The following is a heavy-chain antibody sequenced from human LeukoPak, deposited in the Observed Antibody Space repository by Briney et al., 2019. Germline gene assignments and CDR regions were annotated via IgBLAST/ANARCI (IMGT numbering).Heavy chain of an antibody. CDR3: GRGLPMNKGDYSS. D-gene: IGHD4-17*01. CDR2: INPNSGNT. V-gene: IGHV1-8*03. Sequence: ASVKLSCKASGYTFTSYGINWVRQATGQGLEWMGWINPNSGNTGYAQKFQGRVTITRNNAKNTAYLELNSLRSEDTALYYCGRGLPMNKGDYSSWGQGTMVTVSS. CDR1: GYTFTSYG. J-gene: IGHJ3*01.